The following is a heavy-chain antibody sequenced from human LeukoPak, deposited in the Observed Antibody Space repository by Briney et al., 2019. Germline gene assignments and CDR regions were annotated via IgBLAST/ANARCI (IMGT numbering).Heavy chain of an antibody. D-gene: IGHD4-23*01. CDR1: GYTLTELS. CDR3: ARMIKLPDWFDP. V-gene: IGHV1-24*01. CDR2: FDPEDGET. Sequence: ASVKVSCKVSGYTLTELSMHWVRQAPGKGLEWMGGFDPEDGETIYAQKLQGRVTMTTDTSTSTAYMELRSLRSDDTAVYYCARMIKLPDWFDPWGQGTLVTVSS. J-gene: IGHJ5*02.